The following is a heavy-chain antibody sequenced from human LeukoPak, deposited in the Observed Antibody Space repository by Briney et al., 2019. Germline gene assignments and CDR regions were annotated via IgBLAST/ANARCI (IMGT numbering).Heavy chain of an antibody. CDR2: ISSSTSSK. J-gene: IGHJ4*02. D-gene: IGHD2-8*02. V-gene: IGHV3-21*01. Sequence: GGSLRLSCAASGFTFSTYSMNWVRPAPGKGLEWVSSISSSTSSKYYADSVKGRFTISRDNAKNSLYLQMNSLRAEDTAVYYCARLKIYCTGGVCLSPIDYWGQGTLVTVSS. CDR1: GFTFSTYS. CDR3: ARLKIYCTGGVCLSPIDY.